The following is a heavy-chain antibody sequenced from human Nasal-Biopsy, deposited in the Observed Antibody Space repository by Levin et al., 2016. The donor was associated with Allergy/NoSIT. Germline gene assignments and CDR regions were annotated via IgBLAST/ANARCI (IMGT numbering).Heavy chain of an antibody. CDR2: SNQSGRT. CDR1: GGSLSNNY. V-gene: IGHV4-34*01. Sequence: GSLRLSCGVHGGSLSNNYWTWVRQTPGKGLEWIGESNQSGRTTHYSPSLNSRVTISVDTSKNQFSLHLNSVTAADTAVYYCARIPLYFQGFDCWSQGTLVTVSS. D-gene: IGHD3-9*01. CDR3: ARIPLYFQGFDC. J-gene: IGHJ4*02.